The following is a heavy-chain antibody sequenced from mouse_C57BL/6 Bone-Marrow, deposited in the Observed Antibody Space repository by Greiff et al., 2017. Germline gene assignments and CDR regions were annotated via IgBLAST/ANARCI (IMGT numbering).Heavy chain of an antibody. Sequence: VHLVESVAELVRPGASVKLSCTASVFNIKNTYLHWVKPRPAQGLAWLGRIDPATGNTQSAPKFHRQATLTADTSSTTAYLQLSSRTSEDTAIYYCASRYGLQGYFDYWGQGTTLTVSS. J-gene: IGHJ2*01. D-gene: IGHD2-10*02. V-gene: IGHV14-3*01. CDR2: IDPATGNT. CDR3: ASRYGLQGYFDY. CDR1: VFNIKNTY.